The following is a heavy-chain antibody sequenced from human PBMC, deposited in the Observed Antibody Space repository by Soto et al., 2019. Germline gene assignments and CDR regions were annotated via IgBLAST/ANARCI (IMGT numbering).Heavy chain of an antibody. CDR2: IIGAGAP. D-gene: IGHD1-26*01. J-gene: IGHJ4*02. CDR1: GFTFSIYA. CDR3: AKDFTPDSRWDIDY. V-gene: IGHV3-23*01. Sequence: EVQLLESGGGLVQPGGSLRLSCAASGFTFSIYAMNWVRQAPGKGLEWVAGIIGAGAPYYADPGKGRFTISRDNSKNTLYLQMNSLRDEDTALYFCAKDFTPDSRWDIDYWGQGTLVTVSS.